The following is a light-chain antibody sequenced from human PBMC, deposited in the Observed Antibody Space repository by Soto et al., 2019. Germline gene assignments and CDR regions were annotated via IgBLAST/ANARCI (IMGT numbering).Light chain of an antibody. CDR2: RNN. CDR3: AAWDDSLSGPV. V-gene: IGLV1-47*01. CDR1: GSNIGTNY. Sequence: QSVLTQPPSASGTPGQRVTISCSGSGSNIGTNYVYWYQQFPGTAPKLLIFRNNQRPSGVPDRFSGSKSGTSASLAISGLRSEDEADYYCAAWDDSLSGPVFGGGTKVT. J-gene: IGLJ3*02.